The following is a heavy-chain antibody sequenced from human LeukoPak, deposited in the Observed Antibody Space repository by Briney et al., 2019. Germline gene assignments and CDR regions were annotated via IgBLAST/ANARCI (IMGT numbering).Heavy chain of an antibody. Sequence: TGGSLRLSCAASGFTFSSYWMSWVRQAPGKGLEWVANIKQDGSEKYYVDSVKGRFTISRDNAKNSLYLQMNSLRAEDTAVYYCARDHPSYGFSSLNWFDPWGQGTLVTVSS. V-gene: IGHV3-7*01. CDR2: IKQDGSEK. D-gene: IGHD5-18*01. J-gene: IGHJ5*02. CDR3: ARDHPSYGFSSLNWFDP. CDR1: GFTFSSYW.